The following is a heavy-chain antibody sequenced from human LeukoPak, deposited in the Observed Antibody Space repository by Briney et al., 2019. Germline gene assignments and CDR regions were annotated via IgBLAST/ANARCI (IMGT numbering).Heavy chain of an antibody. J-gene: IGHJ4*02. D-gene: IGHD2-2*01. V-gene: IGHV1-2*02. Sequence: ASVKVSCKASGYTFTDYFMHWVRQAPGQGLEWMGWINPNSGGTNYAQKFQGRVTMTRDTSISTAYMELSRLRSDDTAVYYCARGLHCSSTSCRDYWGQGTLVTVSS. CDR1: GYTFTDYF. CDR3: ARGLHCSSTSCRDY. CDR2: INPNSGGT.